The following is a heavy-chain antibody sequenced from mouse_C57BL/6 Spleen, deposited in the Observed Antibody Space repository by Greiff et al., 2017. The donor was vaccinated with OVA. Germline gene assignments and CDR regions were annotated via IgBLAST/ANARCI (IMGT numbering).Heavy chain of an antibody. CDR3: ARPSTDYAMDY. CDR1: GFTFSSYG. D-gene: IGHD2-1*01. Sequence: EVKLVESGGDLVKPGGSLKLSCAASGFTFSSYGMSWVRQTPDKRLEWVATISSGGSYTYYPDSVKGRFTISRDNAKNTLYLQMSSLKSEDTAMYYCARPSTDYAMDYWGQGTSVTVSS. V-gene: IGHV5-6*02. CDR2: ISSGGSYT. J-gene: IGHJ4*01.